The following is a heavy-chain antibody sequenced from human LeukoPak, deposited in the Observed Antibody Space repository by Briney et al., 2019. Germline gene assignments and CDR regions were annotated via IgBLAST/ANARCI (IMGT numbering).Heavy chain of an antibody. Sequence: ASVTVSCTASGYTFTGYYMHWVRQAPGQGLEWMGWINPNSGGTNYAQKFQGRVTMTRDTSISTAYMELSRLRSDDTAVYYCASRYSSSWYVFDYWGQGTLVTVSS. CDR1: GYTFTGYY. CDR3: ASRYSSSWYVFDY. D-gene: IGHD6-13*01. J-gene: IGHJ4*02. CDR2: INPNSGGT. V-gene: IGHV1-2*02.